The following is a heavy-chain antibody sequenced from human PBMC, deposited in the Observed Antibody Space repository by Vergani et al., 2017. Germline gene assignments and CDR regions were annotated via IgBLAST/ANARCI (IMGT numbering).Heavy chain of an antibody. D-gene: IGHD3-10*01. CDR3: ANTYYYGSGSSEGPNSIDY. Sequence: VQLVESGGGLVQPGGSLRLSCAASGFTFSSYGMHWVRQAPGKGLEWVAVISYDGSNKYYADSVKGRFTISRDNSKNTLYLQMNSLRAEDTAVYYCANTYYYGSGSSEGPNSIDYWGQGTLVTVSS. CDR2: ISYDGSNK. CDR1: GFTFSSYG. V-gene: IGHV3-30*18. J-gene: IGHJ4*02.